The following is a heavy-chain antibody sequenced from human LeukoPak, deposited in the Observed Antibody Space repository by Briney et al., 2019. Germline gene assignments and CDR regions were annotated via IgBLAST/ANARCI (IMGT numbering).Heavy chain of an antibody. CDR3: ARSRGKYSSRSIDY. CDR2: IYHSGST. D-gene: IGHD6-13*01. Sequence: PSETLSLTCAVSGYSISSGYYWGWIRQPPGKGLEWIGSIYHSGSTYFNPSLKSRVTISVDTSKNQFSLKLSSVTAADTAVYYCARSRGKYSSRSIDYWGQGTLVTVSS. V-gene: IGHV4-38-2*01. J-gene: IGHJ4*02. CDR1: GYSISSGYY.